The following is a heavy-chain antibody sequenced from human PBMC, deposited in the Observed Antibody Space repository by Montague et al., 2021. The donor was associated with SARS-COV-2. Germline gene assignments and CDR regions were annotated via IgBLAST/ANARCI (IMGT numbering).Heavy chain of an antibody. CDR3: ARGRIEVSMIVVVLTGASYYIDV. CDR2: INNSGST. CDR1: GGSFSGHY. J-gene: IGHJ6*03. D-gene: IGHD3-22*01. Sequence: SETLSLTCAVYGGSFSGHYWCWIRQPPGKGLEWIGEINNSGSTNYNPSLKSRVTISVDTSKNQFSLKLHSVTAADTAVYYCARGRIEVSMIVVVLTGASYYIDVWGKGTTVTVSS. V-gene: IGHV4-34*01.